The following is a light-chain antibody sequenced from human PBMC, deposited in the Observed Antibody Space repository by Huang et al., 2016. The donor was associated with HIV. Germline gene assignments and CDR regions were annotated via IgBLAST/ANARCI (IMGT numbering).Light chain of an antibody. V-gene: IGKV3-15*01. CDR1: QSVRID. CDR3: QQYNNWPPLT. Sequence: EIVMTQSPATLSVSPGERVTLSCRASQSVRIDLAWYQQKPGQAPSLVLYDASTRATGIPPRFSGSGSWTEFTLTTSSLQSGEFAVDYCQQYNNWPPLTFGGGTKVEIK. CDR2: DAS. J-gene: IGKJ4*01.